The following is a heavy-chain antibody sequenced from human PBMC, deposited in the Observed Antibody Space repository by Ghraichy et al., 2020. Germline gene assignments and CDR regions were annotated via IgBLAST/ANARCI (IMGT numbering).Heavy chain of an antibody. D-gene: IGHD3-3*01. CDR2: ISGSGSST. CDR1: GFTFSSYA. V-gene: IGHV3-23*01. Sequence: GESLNISCAASGFTFSSYAMSWVRQAPGKGLEWVSVISGSGSSTYYADSVKGRFTISRDNPKNTLYVQMNSLRAEDTAVYYCAKNLQQYDFWSGYDYWGQGTLVTVSS. CDR3: AKNLQQYDFWSGYDY. J-gene: IGHJ4*02.